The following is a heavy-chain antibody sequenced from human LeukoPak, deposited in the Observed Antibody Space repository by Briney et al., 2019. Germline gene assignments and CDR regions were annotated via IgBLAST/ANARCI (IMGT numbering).Heavy chain of an antibody. CDR1: GYTFTSYA. J-gene: IGHJ6*03. D-gene: IGHD2-2*01. CDR2: INTNTGNP. V-gene: IGHV7-4-1*02. CDR3: ARGVPAATYYYYYYMDV. Sequence: ASVKVSCKASGYTFTSYAMNWVRQAPGQGLEWMGWINTNTGNPTYAQGFTGRFVFSLDTSVSTAYLQISSLKAEDTAVYYCARGVPAATYYYYYYMDVWGKGTTVTVSS.